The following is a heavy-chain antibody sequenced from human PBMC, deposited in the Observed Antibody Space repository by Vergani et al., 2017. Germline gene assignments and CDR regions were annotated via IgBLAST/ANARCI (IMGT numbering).Heavy chain of an antibody. Sequence: QLQLQESGPGLVKPSETLSLTCTVSGGSISSSSYYWGWIRQPPGKGLEWIGSIYYSGSTYYNPSLKSRVTISVDTSKNQFSLKLSSVTAADTAVYYCARFLLWLYWFDPWGQGTLVTVSS. V-gene: IGHV4-39*07. J-gene: IGHJ5*02. CDR3: ARFLLWLYWFDP. CDR2: IYYSGST. CDR1: GGSISSSSYY. D-gene: IGHD2/OR15-2a*01.